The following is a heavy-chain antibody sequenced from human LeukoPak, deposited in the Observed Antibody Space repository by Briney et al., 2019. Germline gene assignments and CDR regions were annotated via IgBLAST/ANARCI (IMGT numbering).Heavy chain of an antibody. D-gene: IGHD1-26*01. CDR3: AREYQVVGATSWYFDY. V-gene: IGHV3-53*01. Sequence: GGSLRLSCAASGFTVSSNYMSWVRQAPGKGLEWVSVIYSGGSTYYVDSVKGRFTISRDNSKNTLYLQMNSLRAEDTAVYYCAREYQVVGATSWYFDYWGQGTLVTVSS. CDR2: IYSGGST. J-gene: IGHJ4*02. CDR1: GFTVSSNY.